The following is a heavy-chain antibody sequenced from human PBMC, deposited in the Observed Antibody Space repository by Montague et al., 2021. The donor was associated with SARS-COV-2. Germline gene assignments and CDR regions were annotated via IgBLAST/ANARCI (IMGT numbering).Heavy chain of an antibody. J-gene: IGHJ5*02. CDR2: ILYNGTA. Sequence: SETLSLTCTVSGSSISSYSWSWVRQPPGQRLEWIGYILYNGTATYSPALMSRLTMSVDMSRNQFSLELRSVTVTDMAYYYCTRGNGWYQPWGRGTLVTVSS. CDR3: TRGNGWYQP. CDR1: GSSISSYS. V-gene: IGHV4-59*13.